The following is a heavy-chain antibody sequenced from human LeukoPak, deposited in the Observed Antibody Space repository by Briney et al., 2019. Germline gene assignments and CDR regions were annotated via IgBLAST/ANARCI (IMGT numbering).Heavy chain of an antibody. D-gene: IGHD3-22*01. CDR3: AREYYYDSSGYNIDY. CDR2: ISAYNGNT. Sequence: ASVKVSCKASGYTFTSYGISWVRQAPGPGLEWMGWISAYNGNTNYAQKLQGRVTMTTDTSTSTAYMELRSLRSDDTAVYYCAREYYYDSSGYNIDYWGQGTLVTVSS. J-gene: IGHJ4*02. V-gene: IGHV1-18*01. CDR1: GYTFTSYG.